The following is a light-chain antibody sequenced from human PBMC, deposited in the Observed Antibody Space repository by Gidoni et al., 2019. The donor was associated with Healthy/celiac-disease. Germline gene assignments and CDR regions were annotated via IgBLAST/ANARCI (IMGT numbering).Light chain of an antibody. J-gene: IGKJ1*01. CDR1: QSVLYSSNNKNY. CDR3: QQYYSTWCT. V-gene: IGKV4-1*01. CDR2: WAS. Sequence: DIVMTQSPDSLAVSLGERATINCKSSQSVLYSSNNKNYLAWYQQKPGQPPKLLIYWASTRESGVPDRFSGSGSGTDFTLTISSLQAEDVAVYYCQQYYSTWCTFGQGTKVEIK.